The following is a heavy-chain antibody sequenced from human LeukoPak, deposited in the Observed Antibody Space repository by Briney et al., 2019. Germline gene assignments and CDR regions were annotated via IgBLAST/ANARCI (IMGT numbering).Heavy chain of an antibody. D-gene: IGHD3-10*01. CDR3: ARGVRGSYGLDV. CDR2: INPDGSSA. V-gene: IGHV3-74*01. J-gene: IGHJ6*02. Sequence: LXWVSRINPDGSSADYADAVRAQFTISRDNVKNMVFLEVNSLRAEDTAVYYCARGVRGSYGLDVWGQGTTVAVSS.